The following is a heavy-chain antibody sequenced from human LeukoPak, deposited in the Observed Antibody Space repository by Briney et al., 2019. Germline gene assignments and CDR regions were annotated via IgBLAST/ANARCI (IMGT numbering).Heavy chain of an antibody. CDR3: ARRDYDILIGYPDAFDI. J-gene: IGHJ3*02. D-gene: IGHD3-9*01. Sequence: GESLKISCKGSGYNFTSYWIGWVRQMPGKGLEWMGIIYPGDSDTRYSPSFQGQVTISADKSISTAYLQWSSLKASDTAMYYCARRDYDILIGYPDAFDIWGQGTMVTVSS. V-gene: IGHV5-51*01. CDR1: GYNFTSYW. CDR2: IYPGDSDT.